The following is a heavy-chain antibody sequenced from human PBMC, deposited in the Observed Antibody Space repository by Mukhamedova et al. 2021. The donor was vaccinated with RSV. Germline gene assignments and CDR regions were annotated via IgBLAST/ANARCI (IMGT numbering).Heavy chain of an antibody. J-gene: IGHJ4*02. D-gene: IGHD1-26*01. V-gene: IGHV3-72*01. Sequence: VRQAPGKGLEWISRVRNKSNGYTTQYAASVKGRFTMSRDDSKSSLYMQMNSLKTEDTAVYYCARGELGTTDSLKFEHWGQGALVT. CDR3: ARGELGTTDSLKFEH. CDR2: VRNKSNGYTT.